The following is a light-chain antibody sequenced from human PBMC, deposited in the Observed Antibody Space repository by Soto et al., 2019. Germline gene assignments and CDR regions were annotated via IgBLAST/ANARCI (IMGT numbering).Light chain of an antibody. J-gene: IGLJ2*01. CDR1: SNDVGGYYY. Sequence: QSVLTQPAPVSGSPGQSITISCTGTSNDVGGYYYVSWYQHRPGKAPQLIIFGVDNRPSGVSIRFSGSKSGNTASLTISGLQAEDEADYYCSSYTSGSTLVAFGGGTKLTVL. CDR2: GVD. CDR3: SSYTSGSTLVA. V-gene: IGLV2-14*03.